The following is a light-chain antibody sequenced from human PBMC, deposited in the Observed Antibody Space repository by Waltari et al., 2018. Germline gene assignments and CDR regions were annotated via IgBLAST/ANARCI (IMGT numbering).Light chain of an antibody. CDR2: EVN. Sequence: QSALTQPASVSGSPGQSITISCSGTRSDVGRQNLVAWYQQYPGKAPKLLIYEVNKRPSVVSGRFSGSTSGKVASLTISGLQAEDEADYYCCSYVGTVIFGGGTKVTV. CDR3: CSYVGTVI. V-gene: IGLV2-23*02. J-gene: IGLJ2*01. CDR1: RSDVGRQNL.